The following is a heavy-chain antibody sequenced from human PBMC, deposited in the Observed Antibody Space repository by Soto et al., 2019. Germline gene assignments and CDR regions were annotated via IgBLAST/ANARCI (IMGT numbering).Heavy chain of an antibody. CDR2: IYYSGST. CDR3: ARLQYGSGSYPNNWFDP. J-gene: IGHJ5*02. CDR1: GGSISSYY. V-gene: IGHV4-59*08. D-gene: IGHD3-10*01. Sequence: SETLSLTCTVSGGSISSYYWSWIRQPPGKGLEWIGYIYYSGSTNYNPSLKSRVTISVDTSKNQFSLKLSSVTAADTAVYYCARLQYGSGSYPNNWFDPWGQGTLVTVSS.